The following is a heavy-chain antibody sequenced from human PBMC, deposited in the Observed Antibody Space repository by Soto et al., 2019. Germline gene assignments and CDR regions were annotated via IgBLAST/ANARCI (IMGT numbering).Heavy chain of an antibody. CDR3: ARGTAVQLGSEVNYYFDY. CDR1: GFTFSSYG. CDR2: ISYDGSNK. Sequence: TGGSLRLSCAASGFTFSSYGMHWVRQAPGKGLEWVAVISYDGSNKYYADSVKGRFTISRDNSKNTLYLQMNSLRAEDTAVYYCARGTAVQLGSEVNYYFDYRAQGTLVTVSS. V-gene: IGHV3-30*03. J-gene: IGHJ4*02. D-gene: IGHD5-18*01.